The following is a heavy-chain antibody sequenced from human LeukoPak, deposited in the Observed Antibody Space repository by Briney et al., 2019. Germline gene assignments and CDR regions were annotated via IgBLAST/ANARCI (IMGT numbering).Heavy chain of an antibody. CDR1: GGSISTSSYY. CDR2: IYHSGST. CDR3: AIQSVDIVATEDY. D-gene: IGHD5-12*01. J-gene: IGHJ4*02. Sequence: SETLSLTCTVSGGSISTSSYYWGWVRQPPGKGLEWIGSIYHSGSTYYNPSLKSRVTISVDTSKNQFSLKLSSVTAADTAVYYCAIQSVDIVATEDYWGQGTLVTVSS. V-gene: IGHV4-39*01.